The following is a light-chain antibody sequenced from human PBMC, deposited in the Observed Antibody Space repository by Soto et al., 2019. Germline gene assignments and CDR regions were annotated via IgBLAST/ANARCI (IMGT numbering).Light chain of an antibody. CDR2: DAS. Sequence: EIVMTQSPGTLSVSPGERATLSCRASQSVNSNLAWYRQKPGQAPRLLIYDASTRATGIPARFSGSGSGTEFTLTISSLQSEDFAVYYCQQYNNWGTFGQGTKVEIK. CDR3: QQYNNWGT. CDR1: QSVNSN. J-gene: IGKJ1*01. V-gene: IGKV3-15*01.